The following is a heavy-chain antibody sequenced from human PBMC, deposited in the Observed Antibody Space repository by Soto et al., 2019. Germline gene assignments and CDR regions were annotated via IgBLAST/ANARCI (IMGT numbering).Heavy chain of an antibody. V-gene: IGHV2-70*12. D-gene: IGHD6-13*01. J-gene: IGHJ5*02. CDR3: AHRHRIAAAPGGDWFDP. Sequence: SGPTLVNPTQTLTLTCTFSGFSITTSGMCVSWIRQPPGKALEWLALIDWADDKYYSTSLKTRLTISKDTSKNQVVLTMTNMDPVDTATYYCAHRHRIAAAPGGDWFDPWGQGTLVTVSS. CDR2: IDWADDK. CDR1: GFSITTSGMC.